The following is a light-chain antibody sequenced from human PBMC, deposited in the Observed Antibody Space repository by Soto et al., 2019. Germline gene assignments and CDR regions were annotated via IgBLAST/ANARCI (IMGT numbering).Light chain of an antibody. CDR3: LQDYNYPPT. J-gene: IGKJ1*01. CDR1: QGIRND. Sequence: QMTQSKYSLSASVGDRVTITWRASQGIRNDLGWYQQKPGKAPKLLIYAASSLQSGVPSRFSGSGSGTDFTLTISSLQPEDFATYYCLQDYNYPPTVGQGTKVDI. CDR2: AAS. V-gene: IGKV1-6*01.